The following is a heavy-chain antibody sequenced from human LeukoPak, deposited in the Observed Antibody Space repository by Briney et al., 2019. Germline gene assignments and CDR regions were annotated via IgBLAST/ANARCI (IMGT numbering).Heavy chain of an antibody. CDR2: IRSKAYGGTT. CDR1: GFTFGDYA. CDR3: TRGRPGELWFGELCAFDI. V-gene: IGHV3-49*04. D-gene: IGHD3-10*01. J-gene: IGHJ3*02. Sequence: GGSLRLSCTASGFTFGDYAMSWVRQAPGKGLEWGGFIRSKAYGGTTEYAASVKGRFTISRDDSKSIAYLQMNSLKTEDTAVYYCTRGRPGELWFGELCAFDIWGQGTMVTVSS.